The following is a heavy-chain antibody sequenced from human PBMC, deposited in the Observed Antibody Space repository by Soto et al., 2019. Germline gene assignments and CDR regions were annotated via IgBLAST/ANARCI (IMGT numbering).Heavy chain of an antibody. Sequence: GGSLRLSCAASGFTFSSYGMHWVRQAPGKGLEWVAVISYDGSNKYYADSVKGRFTISRDNSKNTLYLQMNSLRAEDTAVYYCAKDRSCSSTSCYGPLLFDYWGQGTLVTVSS. V-gene: IGHV3-30*18. CDR2: ISYDGSNK. D-gene: IGHD2-2*01. CDR1: GFTFSSYG. CDR3: AKDRSCSSTSCYGPLLFDY. J-gene: IGHJ4*02.